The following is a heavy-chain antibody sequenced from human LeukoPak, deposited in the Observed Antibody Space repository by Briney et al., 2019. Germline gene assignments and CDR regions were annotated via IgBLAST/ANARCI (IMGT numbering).Heavy chain of an antibody. CDR3: ARRSSSQPPNY. Sequence: SETLSLTCTVSGGSISSSSYFWGWIRQPPGKGLEWVGSMSYSGSTYYNPSLKSRVAISVGTSKNQFSLKLSSVTAADTAVYYCARRSSSQPPNYWGQGTLVTVSS. J-gene: IGHJ4*02. V-gene: IGHV4-39*01. CDR1: GGSISSSSYF. CDR2: MSYSGST. D-gene: IGHD6-13*01.